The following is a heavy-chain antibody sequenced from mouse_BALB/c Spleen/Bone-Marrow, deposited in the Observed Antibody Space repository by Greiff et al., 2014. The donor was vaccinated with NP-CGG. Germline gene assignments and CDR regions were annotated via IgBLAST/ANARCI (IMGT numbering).Heavy chain of an antibody. Sequence: VHVKQSGPELVKPGASVKMSCKASGYTFTSYVMHWVKQKPGQGLEWTGYINPYNDGTKYNEKFKGKATLTSDESSSTAYMELSSLTSEDSAVYYCARRTPYYFDYWGQGTTLTVSS. CDR2: INPYNDGT. CDR1: GYTFTSYV. CDR3: ARRTPYYFDY. V-gene: IGHV1-14*01. J-gene: IGHJ2*01.